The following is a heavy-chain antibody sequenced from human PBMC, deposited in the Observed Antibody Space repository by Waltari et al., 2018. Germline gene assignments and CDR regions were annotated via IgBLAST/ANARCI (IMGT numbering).Heavy chain of an antibody. V-gene: IGHV3-48*04. Sequence: EVQLVESGGGLVQPGGSLRLSCAASGFTFSSYSMNWVRQAPGKGLEWVSYISSSSSTIYYADSVKGRFTISRDNAKNSLYLQMNSLRAEDTAVYYCARESYYDSSGYSQYYYYYYYMDVWGKGTTVTVSS. CDR3: ARESYYDSSGYSQYYYYYYYMDV. J-gene: IGHJ6*03. CDR2: ISSSSSTI. CDR1: GFTFSSYS. D-gene: IGHD3-22*01.